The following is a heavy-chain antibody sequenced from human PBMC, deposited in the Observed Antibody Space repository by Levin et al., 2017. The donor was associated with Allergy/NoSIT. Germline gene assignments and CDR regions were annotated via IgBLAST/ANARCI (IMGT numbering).Heavy chain of an antibody. CDR2: VNCNSGDT. CDR1: GYTFIDYY. J-gene: IGHJ4*02. Sequence: ASVKVSCKAAGYTFIDYYMHWVRQAPGQGLEWMGWVNCNSGDTNYAQKFQGRVTMTRDTAIRTAYIELSSLRSDDTAVYYCARNDYGDYVQNFDYWCQGTLVTVSS. CDR3: ARNDYGDYVQNFDY. D-gene: IGHD4-17*01. V-gene: IGHV1-2*02.